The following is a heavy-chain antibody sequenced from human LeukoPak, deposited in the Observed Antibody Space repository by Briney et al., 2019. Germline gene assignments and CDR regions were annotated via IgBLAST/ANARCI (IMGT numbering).Heavy chain of an antibody. J-gene: IGHJ4*02. V-gene: IGHV3-64*01. D-gene: IGHD3-22*01. CDR2: ISSNGGST. Sequence: GGSLRLSCAASGFTFSRYSMHWVRQAPGKGLEYVSAISSNGGSTYYANSVKGRFTISRDDSKSIAYLQMNSLKTEDTAVYYCSRDSHGHDPRNSFDYWGQGTPVTVSS. CDR1: GFTFSRYS. CDR3: SRDSHGHDPRNSFDY.